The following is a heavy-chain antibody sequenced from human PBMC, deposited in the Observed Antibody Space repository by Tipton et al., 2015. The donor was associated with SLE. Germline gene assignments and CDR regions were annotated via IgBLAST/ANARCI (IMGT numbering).Heavy chain of an antibody. V-gene: IGHV4-59*08. D-gene: IGHD2-21*01. J-gene: IGHJ5*02. CDR3: ARHLAVIAPPGFDP. CDR2: ISSIGGT. CDR1: GGSFSSYY. Sequence: TLSLTCAVYGGSFSSYYWSWIRQPPGQDLEWIGYISSIGGTSYNPSLKSRLTISRDTSKNQVSLILSSVTVADTAVYYCARHLAVIAPPGFDPWGQGTLVTVSS.